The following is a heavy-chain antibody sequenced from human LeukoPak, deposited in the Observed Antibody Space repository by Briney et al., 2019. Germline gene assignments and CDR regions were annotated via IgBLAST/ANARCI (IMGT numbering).Heavy chain of an antibody. CDR1: GFTFSSYS. D-gene: IGHD6-19*01. J-gene: IGHJ6*02. V-gene: IGHV3-21*01. CDR2: ISSSSSYI. Sequence: PGGSLRLSCAASGFTFSSYSMTWVRQAPGKGLEWVSSISSSSSYIYYADSVKGRFTISRDNAKNSLYLQMNSLRAEDTAVYYCARDRGAVAIYYGMDVWGQGTTVTVSS. CDR3: ARDRGAVAIYYGMDV.